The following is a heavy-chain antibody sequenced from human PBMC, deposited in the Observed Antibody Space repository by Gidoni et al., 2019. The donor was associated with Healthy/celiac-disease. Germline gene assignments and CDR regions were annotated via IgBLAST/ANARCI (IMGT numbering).Heavy chain of an antibody. J-gene: IGHJ4*02. CDR3: ARGAWFDY. CDR1: GGSFSGYY. Sequence: QVQLQQWGAGLLKPSETLSLTCAVYGGSFSGYYWSWIRQPPGKGREWIGEINHSGSTNYNPSLKSRVTISVDTSKNQFSLKLSSVTAADTAVYYCARGAWFDYWGQGTLVTVSS. V-gene: IGHV4-34*01. CDR2: INHSGST.